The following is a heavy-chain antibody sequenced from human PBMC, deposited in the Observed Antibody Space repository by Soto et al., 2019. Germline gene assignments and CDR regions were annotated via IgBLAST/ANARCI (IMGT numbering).Heavy chain of an antibody. CDR1: GFSFENYG. CDR2: LWYDGSLQ. J-gene: IGHJ6*02. D-gene: IGHD5-12*01. Sequence: QVQMVESGGGVVQPGRSLRLSCAASGFSFENYGMHWVRQAPGRGLEWVAILWYDGSLQYYAAAVKGRFTISRDNSKNTLYLEMNRLRAEDTAVYYCANLGGDGYNLGQDYNGMDVWGQGTTVIVSS. V-gene: IGHV3-33*06. CDR3: ANLGGDGYNLGQDYNGMDV.